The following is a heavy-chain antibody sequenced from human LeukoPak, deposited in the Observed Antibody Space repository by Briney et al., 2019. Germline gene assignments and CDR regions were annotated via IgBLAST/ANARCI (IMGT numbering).Heavy chain of an antibody. J-gene: IGHJ4*02. CDR3: ARESIAVAGAPFDY. Sequence: GGSLRLSCAASGFTFSSYEMNWVRRAPGKGLEWVSYISSGSTIYDADSVKGRFTISRDNAKNSLYLQVNSLRAEDTAVYYCARESIAVAGAPFDYWGQGTLVTVSS. V-gene: IGHV3-48*03. D-gene: IGHD6-19*01. CDR1: GFTFSSYE. CDR2: ISSGSTI.